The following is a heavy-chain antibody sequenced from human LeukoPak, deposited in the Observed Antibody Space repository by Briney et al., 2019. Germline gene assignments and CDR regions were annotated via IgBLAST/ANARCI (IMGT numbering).Heavy chain of an antibody. CDR3: ARETDPLRRIRGIGY. D-gene: IGHD3-16*02. J-gene: IGHJ4*02. Sequence: SETLSLTCTVYGGSISIYYWSWIRQPAGKGLEWIGRIYTSGSTNYNPSLKSRVTMSVDTSKNQFSLKLSSVTAADTAVYYWARETDPLRRIRGIGYWGQGTLVTVSS. CDR2: IYTSGST. V-gene: IGHV4-4*07. CDR1: GGSISIYY.